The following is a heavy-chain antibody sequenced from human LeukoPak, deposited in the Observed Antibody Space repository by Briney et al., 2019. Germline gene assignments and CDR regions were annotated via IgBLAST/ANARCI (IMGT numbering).Heavy chain of an antibody. CDR2: IKQDGSEK. J-gene: IGHJ4*02. Sequence: GGSLRLSCVASGFTFSSYWMSWVRQAPGKGLEWVANIKQDGSEKYYVDSVKGRFTISRDNAKNSLYLQMNSLRAEDTAVYYCAADQWLATSYWGQGTLVTVSS. CDR3: AADQWLATSY. D-gene: IGHD6-19*01. CDR1: GFTFSSYW. V-gene: IGHV3-7*01.